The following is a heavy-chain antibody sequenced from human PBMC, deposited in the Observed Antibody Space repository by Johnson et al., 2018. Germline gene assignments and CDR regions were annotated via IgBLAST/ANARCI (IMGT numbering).Heavy chain of an antibody. J-gene: IGHJ3*02. CDR1: GFTVSSNY. CDR2: IYSGGST. Sequence: VQLVQSGGGVVQPGRSLRLSCTASGFTVSSNYMSWVRQAPGKGLEWVSVIYSGGSTYYADSVKGRFTISRDNAKNTLYLQKNSLRAEDTAVHYCARTPSGYSRFCIWGQGKRVTVSS. V-gene: IGHV3-66*01. CDR3: ARTPSGYSRFCI. D-gene: IGHD1-26*01.